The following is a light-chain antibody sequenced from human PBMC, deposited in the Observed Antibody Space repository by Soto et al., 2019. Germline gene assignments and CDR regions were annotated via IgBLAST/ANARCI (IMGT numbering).Light chain of an antibody. Sequence: QSALTQPASMSGSPGQSITISCTGTSSDVGNYNLVSWYQQHPGKAPKLMIYEGSKRPSGVSNRFSGSKSGNTASLTISGLQAEDEADYYCCSYAGSSTLVFGGGTKVTVL. CDR3: CSYAGSSTLV. J-gene: IGLJ2*01. CDR2: EGS. V-gene: IGLV2-23*01. CDR1: SSDVGNYNL.